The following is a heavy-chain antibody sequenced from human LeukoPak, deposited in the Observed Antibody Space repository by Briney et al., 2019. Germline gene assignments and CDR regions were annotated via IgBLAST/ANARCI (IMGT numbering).Heavy chain of an antibody. CDR1: GFTFSSYW. CDR2: INSDGSST. V-gene: IGHV3-74*01. CDR3: ATYSSSWHAIDY. J-gene: IGHJ4*02. D-gene: IGHD6-13*01. Sequence: GGSLRLSCAASGFTFSSYWMHWVRQAPGKGLWWVSRINSDGSSTSYADSVKGRFTISRDNAKNTLYLQMNSLRGEDTAVYYCATYSSSWHAIDYWGQGTLVTVSS.